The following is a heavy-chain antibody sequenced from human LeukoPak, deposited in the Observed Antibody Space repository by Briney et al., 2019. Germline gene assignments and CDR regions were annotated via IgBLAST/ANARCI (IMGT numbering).Heavy chain of an antibody. CDR2: ISSGGSTI. Sequence: PGGSLRLSCAASGFTFSDYYMTWIRQAPGKGLEWVSYISSGGSTIYYADSVKGRFTISRDNARNSLYLQMNSLRAEDTAVYYCAGDRELLEEAYFDYWGQGTLVTVSS. J-gene: IGHJ4*02. CDR3: AGDRELLEEAYFDY. CDR1: GFTFSDYY. D-gene: IGHD3-10*01. V-gene: IGHV3-11*01.